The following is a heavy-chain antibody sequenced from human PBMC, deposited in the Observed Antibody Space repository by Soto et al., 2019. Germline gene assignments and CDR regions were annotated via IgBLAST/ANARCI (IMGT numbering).Heavy chain of an antibody. D-gene: IGHD6-13*01. CDR1: GYTFTSYD. CDR2: MNPNSGNT. V-gene: IGHV1-8*01. Sequence: GASVKVSCKAPGYTFTSYDINWVRQATGQGLEWMGWMNPNSGNTGYAQKFQGRVTMTRNTSISTAYMELSSLRSEDTAVYYCARALGSSSWYGSYYYYYMEVWGKGTTVTLSS. J-gene: IGHJ6*03. CDR3: ARALGSSSWYGSYYYYYMEV.